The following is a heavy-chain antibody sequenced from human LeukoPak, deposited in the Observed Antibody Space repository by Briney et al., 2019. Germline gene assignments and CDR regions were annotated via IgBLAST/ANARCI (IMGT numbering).Heavy chain of an antibody. D-gene: IGHD3-10*01. J-gene: IGHJ5*02. CDR2: ISYEGGTQ. Sequence: AGSLRLSCAASGVTLSPYGMHWVRQAPGKGLEWVAVISYEGGTQHYADSVKGRFIISRDNPRNTLYLQMNILRTEDTAVYYCAKEGTPQVSTWYDLWGQGTQVIVSS. V-gene: IGHV3-30*18. CDR1: GVTLSPYG. CDR3: AKEGTPQVSTWYDL.